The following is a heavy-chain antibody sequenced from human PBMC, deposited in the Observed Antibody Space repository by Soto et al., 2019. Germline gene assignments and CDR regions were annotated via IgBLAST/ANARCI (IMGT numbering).Heavy chain of an antibody. V-gene: IGHV3-23*01. CDR2: ITASGEKL. D-gene: IGHD2-2*01. CDR3: ERDCSSYSCSVWAY. Sequence: GGSLRLSCAASGFSLSSYAMTWVRQAPGKGLEWVSGITASGEKLYYADSVKGRFTVSRDNSKNTLYLQMYSLRADDTAVYYCERDCSSYSCSVWAYWGQGTLATVSS. CDR1: GFSLSSYA. J-gene: IGHJ4*02.